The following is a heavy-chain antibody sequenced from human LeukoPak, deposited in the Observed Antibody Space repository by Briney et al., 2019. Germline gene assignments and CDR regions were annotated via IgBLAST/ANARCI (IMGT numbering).Heavy chain of an antibody. Sequence: GGSLRLSCAASGFTFSNYSMNWVRQAPGKGLEWVSSISSSGSYIYYADSVKGRFTISRDNAKNSLYLQMNSLRAEDTAVYYCASTHDSSGYAPFDYWGQGTLVTVSS. CDR3: ASTHDSSGYAPFDY. CDR1: GFTFSNYS. V-gene: IGHV3-21*01. D-gene: IGHD3-22*01. J-gene: IGHJ4*02. CDR2: ISSSGSYI.